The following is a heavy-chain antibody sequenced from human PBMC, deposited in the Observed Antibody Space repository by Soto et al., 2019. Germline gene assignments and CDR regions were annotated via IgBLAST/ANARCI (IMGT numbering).Heavy chain of an antibody. CDR1: GFTFSSYS. D-gene: IGHD6-13*01. CDR2: ISSSSSTI. Sequence: GESLKISCAASGFTFSSYSMNWVRQAPGKGLEWVSYISSSSSTIYYADSVKGRFTISRDNAKNSLYLQMNSLRDEDTAVYYCARGSSSGVDYWGQGTLVTVSS. J-gene: IGHJ4*02. V-gene: IGHV3-48*02. CDR3: ARGSSSGVDY.